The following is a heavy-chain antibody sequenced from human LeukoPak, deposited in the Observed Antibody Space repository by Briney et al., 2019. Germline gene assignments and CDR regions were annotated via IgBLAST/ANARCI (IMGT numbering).Heavy chain of an antibody. J-gene: IGHJ4*02. CDR2: VYYSRST. D-gene: IGHD3-3*01. CDR3: ARDFRFTRNFDY. CDR1: GDSISSSSYY. Sequence: SETLSLTCTVSGDSISSSSYYWDWIRQPPGKGLEWIGSVYYSRSTYYNPSLKSRVTISVDTSKYQFSLKLNSVTAADTAVYYCARDFRFTRNFDYWGQGTLVTVSS. V-gene: IGHV4-39*07.